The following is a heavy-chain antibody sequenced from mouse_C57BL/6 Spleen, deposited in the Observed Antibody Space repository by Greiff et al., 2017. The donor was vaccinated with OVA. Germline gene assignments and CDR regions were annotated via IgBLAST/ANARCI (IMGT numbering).Heavy chain of an antibody. D-gene: IGHD4-1*01. V-gene: IGHV5-17*01. CDR1: GFTFSDYG. CDR3: GRETGTRDFDY. Sequence: EVKLVESGGGLVKPGGSLKLSCAASGFTFSDYGMHWVRQAPEKGLEWVAYISRGSSTIYYADTVKGRFTISRDTAKNTLFLQMTRLRSEDTAMYYCGRETGTRDFDYWGQGTTLTVSS. J-gene: IGHJ2*01. CDR2: ISRGSSTI.